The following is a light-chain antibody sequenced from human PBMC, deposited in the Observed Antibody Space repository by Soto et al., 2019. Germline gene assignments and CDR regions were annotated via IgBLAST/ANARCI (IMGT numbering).Light chain of an antibody. J-gene: IGLJ2*01. CDR2: DVT. Sequence: QSALTQPASVSGSPGQSITISCIGTSSDVGGHNYVSWYQQRPGKAPKLMIYDVTNRPSGVSNRFSGSKSGNTASLTISGLQAEDEADYYCSSYTSSSAPVVFGGGTKLTVL. CDR3: SSYTSSSAPVV. CDR1: SSDVGGHNY. V-gene: IGLV2-14*01.